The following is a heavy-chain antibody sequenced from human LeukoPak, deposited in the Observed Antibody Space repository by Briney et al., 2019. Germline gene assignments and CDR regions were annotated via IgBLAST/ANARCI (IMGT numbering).Heavy chain of an antibody. Sequence: GGSLRPSCAASGFTFSSYAMSWVRQAPGKGLEWVSAISGSGGSTYYADSVKGRFTISRDNSKNTLYLQMNSLRAEDTAVYYCARWIQLWFLDYWGQGTLVTVSS. V-gene: IGHV3-23*01. J-gene: IGHJ4*02. CDR2: ISGSGGST. D-gene: IGHD5-18*01. CDR1: GFTFSSYA. CDR3: ARWIQLWFLDY.